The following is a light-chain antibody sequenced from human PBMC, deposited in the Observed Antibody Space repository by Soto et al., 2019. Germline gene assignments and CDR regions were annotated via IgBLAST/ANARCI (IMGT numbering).Light chain of an antibody. V-gene: IGKV3-20*01. CDR3: KQFGSSVN. CDR2: RTS. CDR1: QSVSSTY. Sequence: EIVLTHSPVTLPLSPGEIATLSCRAIQSVSSTYLAWYQQKPGQAPRLLIYRTSTRATGIPDRFSGSGSGTDFTLTISRLEPEDFAVYYCKQFGSSVNFGQGTRLEIK. J-gene: IGKJ5*01.